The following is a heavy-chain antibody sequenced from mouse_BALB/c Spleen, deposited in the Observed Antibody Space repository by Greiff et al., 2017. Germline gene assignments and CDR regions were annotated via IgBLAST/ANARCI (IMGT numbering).Heavy chain of an antibody. V-gene: IGHV5-12-2*01. J-gene: IGHJ4*01. Sequence: EVQLVESGGGLVQPGGSLKLSCAASGFTFSSYTMSWVRQTPEKRLEWVAYISNGGGSTYYPDTVKGRFTISRDNAKNTLYLQMSSLKSEDTAMYYCARLIYYDYDDAMDYWGQGTSVTVSS. CDR3: ARLIYYDYDDAMDY. CDR1: GFTFSSYT. CDR2: ISNGGGST. D-gene: IGHD2-4*01.